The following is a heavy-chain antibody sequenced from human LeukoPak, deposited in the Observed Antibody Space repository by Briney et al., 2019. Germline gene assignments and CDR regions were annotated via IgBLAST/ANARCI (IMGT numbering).Heavy chain of an antibody. Sequence: GGSLRLSCTASASTFSSYAMSWVRQAPGKGLEWVSVISGSGGSTFYADSVKGRFSFSRDNSKNTLYLQMNSLGAEDTAVYYCATGGLGISAFEYWGQGTLVTVSP. D-gene: IGHD7-27*01. V-gene: IGHV3-23*01. CDR3: ATGGLGISAFEY. CDR1: ASTFSSYA. CDR2: ISGSGGST. J-gene: IGHJ4*02.